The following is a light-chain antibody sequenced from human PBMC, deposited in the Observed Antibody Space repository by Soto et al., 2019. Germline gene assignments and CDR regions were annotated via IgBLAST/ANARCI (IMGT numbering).Light chain of an antibody. J-gene: IGLJ3*02. CDR3: SSYTSTSTLWV. CDR1: SSDVGGYNY. V-gene: IGLV2-14*01. Sequence: QSALTQPASVSGSPGQSITISCTGTSSDVGGYNYVSWYQQHPGKAPKLMISEVSNRPSGVSNRFSGSKSGNTASLTISGLQAEDEADDYCSSYTSTSTLWVFGGGTKLTVL. CDR2: EVS.